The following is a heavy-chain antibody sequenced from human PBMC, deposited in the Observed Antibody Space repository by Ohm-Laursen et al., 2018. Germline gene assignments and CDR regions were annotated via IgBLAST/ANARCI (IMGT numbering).Heavy chain of an antibody. CDR1: GYTFVSYD. D-gene: IGHD1-7*01. V-gene: IGHV1-8*01. Sequence: ASVKVSCKASGYTFVSYDIHWVRQASGQGLEWMGWMNPKNDDTGYAHKFQGRVTMSRNTSISTANLEMTSLRSEDTAVYYCARGRLSGTRRALDIWGQGTLVTVSS. CDR2: MNPKNDDT. J-gene: IGHJ3*02. CDR3: ARGRLSGTRRALDI.